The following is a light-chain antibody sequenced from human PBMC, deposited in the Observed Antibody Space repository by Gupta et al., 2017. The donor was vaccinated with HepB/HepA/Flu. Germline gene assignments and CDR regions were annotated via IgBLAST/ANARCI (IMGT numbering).Light chain of an antibody. CDR1: SLRSYY. CDR2: GKN. J-gene: IGLJ2*01. CDR3: NSRDSSGNPV. V-gene: IGLV3-19*01. Sequence: SYALTPAPVVSVALAQTVPIACQGDSLRSYYASWYQQTPGQAPVLVIYGKNNRPSGIPDRFSGSSSGNTASLTITGAQAEDEADYYCNSRDSSGNPVFGGGTKLTVL.